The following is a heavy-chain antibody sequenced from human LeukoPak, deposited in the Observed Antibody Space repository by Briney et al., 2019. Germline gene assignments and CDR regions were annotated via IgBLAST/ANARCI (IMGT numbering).Heavy chain of an antibody. CDR2: ISSSSSYI. V-gene: IGHV3-21*01. CDR1: GFTFSSYS. CDR3: AKDVLAVPQIDY. D-gene: IGHD3-3*01. J-gene: IGHJ4*02. Sequence: PGGSLRLSCAASGFTFSSYSMNWVRQAPGKGLEWVSSISSSSSYIYYADSVKGRFTISRDNSKNTLYLQMNSLRAEDTAVYYCAKDVLAVPQIDYWGQGTLVTVSS.